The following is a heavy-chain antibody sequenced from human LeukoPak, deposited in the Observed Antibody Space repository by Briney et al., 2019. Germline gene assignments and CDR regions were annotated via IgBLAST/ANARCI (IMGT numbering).Heavy chain of an antibody. CDR3: ARHSHYDFWSGYLDY. Sequence: GESLKVSCKGSGYTFTSYWISWVRQMPGKGLEWMGKIDPSDSYTSYSPSFQGHVTISADKSISAAFLQWSSLKASDTAMYYCARHSHYDFWSGYLDYWGQGTLVTVSS. CDR2: IDPSDSYT. D-gene: IGHD3-3*01. CDR1: GYTFTSYW. J-gene: IGHJ4*02. V-gene: IGHV5-10-1*01.